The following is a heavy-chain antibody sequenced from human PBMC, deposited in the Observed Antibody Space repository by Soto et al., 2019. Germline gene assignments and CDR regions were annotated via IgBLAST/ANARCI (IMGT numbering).Heavy chain of an antibody. V-gene: IGHV3-30-3*01. CDR3: ARENSRISPRLFQH. J-gene: IGHJ1*01. D-gene: IGHD6-6*01. CDR2: ISPAGTNQ. Sequence: PGGSLRISCVASGFIFSDYAMHWARQAPGKGLEWVALISPAGTNQYYADSAKGRFTISRDNSKNTLYLQMNSLRPEDTGLYYCARENSRISPRLFQHWGHGTLVTVS. CDR1: GFIFSDYA.